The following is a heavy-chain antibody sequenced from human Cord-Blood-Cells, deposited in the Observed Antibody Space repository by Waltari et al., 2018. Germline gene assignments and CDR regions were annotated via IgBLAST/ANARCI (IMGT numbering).Heavy chain of an antibody. CDR2: IYYSGST. V-gene: IGHV4-59*11. D-gene: IGHD1-1*01. Sequence: QVQLQESGQGLVKPSETLSPTCTVSGGSISSHYWTWIRQPPGKGLAWIGYIYYSGSTNYNPSLKSRVTISVDTSKNQFSLKLSSVTAADTAVYYCARGKTAYDAFDIWGQGTMVTVSS. CDR1: GGSISSHY. J-gene: IGHJ3*02. CDR3: ARGKTAYDAFDI.